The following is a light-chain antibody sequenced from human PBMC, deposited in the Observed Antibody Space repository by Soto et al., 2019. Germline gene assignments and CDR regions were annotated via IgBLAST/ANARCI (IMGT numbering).Light chain of an antibody. Sequence: DIQMTHSPSTLSASVVDRVTITFRASESISRWLAWYQQKPGKPPNLLIYKASTLGSGVPSRFSGTGSGTEFTLTISSLQPDDFATYYCQQYHSYWTFGQGTKVDIK. V-gene: IGKV1-5*03. CDR3: QQYHSYWT. CDR1: ESISRW. J-gene: IGKJ1*01. CDR2: KAS.